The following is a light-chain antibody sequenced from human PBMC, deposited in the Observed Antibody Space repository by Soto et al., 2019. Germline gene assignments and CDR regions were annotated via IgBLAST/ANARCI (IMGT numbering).Light chain of an antibody. CDR2: AAS. CDR3: QQANSFPLT. J-gene: IGKJ4*01. V-gene: IGKV1-12*01. Sequence: DIQMTQSPSSVSASVGGRVTITCGASQDISFLLAWYQQKSWKAPKLLLHAASNLVSGVPSRFSASGSGTNFTLTITTLQHEDFATYICQQANSFPLTFGGGTKVDIK. CDR1: QDISFL.